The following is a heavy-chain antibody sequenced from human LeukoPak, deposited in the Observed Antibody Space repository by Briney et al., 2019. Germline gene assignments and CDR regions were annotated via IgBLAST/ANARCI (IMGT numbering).Heavy chain of an antibody. Sequence: ASVKVSCKASGYTFTGYYMHWVRQAPGQGLEWMGWINPNSGGTNYAQKFQGRVTMTRDTSISTAYMELSRLRSDDTAVYYCARDRDVSSGYYRETLFDYWGQGTLVTVSS. CDR3: ARDRDVSSGYYRETLFDY. CDR1: GYTFTGYY. J-gene: IGHJ4*02. CDR2: INPNSGGT. D-gene: IGHD3-22*01. V-gene: IGHV1-2*02.